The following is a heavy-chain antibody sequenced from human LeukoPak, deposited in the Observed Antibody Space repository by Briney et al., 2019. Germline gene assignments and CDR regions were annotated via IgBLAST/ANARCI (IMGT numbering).Heavy chain of an antibody. CDR3: ARDTRGLYYFDY. J-gene: IGHJ4*02. CDR2: ISSSSSYI. CDR1: GFTFSSYS. Sequence: GGSLRLSCAASGFTFSSYSMNWVRQAPGKGVEWVSSISSSSSYIYYADSVKGRFTISRDNAKNSLYLQMNSLRAEDTAVYYCARDTRGLYYFDYWGQGTLVTVSS. V-gene: IGHV3-21*01. D-gene: IGHD1-26*01.